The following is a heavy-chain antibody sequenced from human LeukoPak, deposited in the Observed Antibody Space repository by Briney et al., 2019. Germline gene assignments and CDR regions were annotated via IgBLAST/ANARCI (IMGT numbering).Heavy chain of an antibody. V-gene: IGHV3-30*02. D-gene: IGHD6-19*01. CDR1: GFTFSHYG. J-gene: IGHJ4*02. Sequence: GGSLRLSCAASGFTFSHYGMHWVRQAPGKGLEWVAFIRYDGSNKYYADSVKGRFTISRDNSKNTLYLQMNSLRAEDTAVYYCANLVAAVDDYWGQGTLVTVSS. CDR3: ANLVAAVDDY. CDR2: IRYDGSNK.